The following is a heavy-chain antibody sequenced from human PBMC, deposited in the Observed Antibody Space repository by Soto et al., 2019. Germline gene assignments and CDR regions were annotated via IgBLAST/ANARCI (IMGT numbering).Heavy chain of an antibody. Sequence: GASVKVSCKASGYTFTGYYMHWVRQAPGQGLEWMGWINPNSGGTNYAQKFQGWVTMTRDTSISTAYMELSRLRSDDTAVYYCARDSYCSSTSCSTQAYYYYGMDVWGQGTTVTVS. D-gene: IGHD2-2*01. CDR1: GYTFTGYY. CDR2: INPNSGGT. J-gene: IGHJ6*02. CDR3: ARDSYCSSTSCSTQAYYYYGMDV. V-gene: IGHV1-2*04.